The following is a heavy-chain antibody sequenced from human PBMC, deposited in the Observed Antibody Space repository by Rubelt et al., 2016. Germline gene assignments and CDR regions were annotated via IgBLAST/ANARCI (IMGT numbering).Heavy chain of an antibody. CDR2: ISAYNGDT. CDR3: GRAWDYGDRFPIDD. D-gene: IGHD4-17*01. Sequence: QVQLVQSGAEMRKPGASVKVSCQTSCYSFIPYSVNWVATAPGQGLEWMGWISAYNGDTKYAHKLQGRVTLTTDTSTNTAYMELTNLKSDDTAVYYCGRAWDYGDRFPIDDWGQGTLVTVSS. J-gene: IGHJ4*02. V-gene: IGHV1-18*01. CDR1: CYSFIPYS.